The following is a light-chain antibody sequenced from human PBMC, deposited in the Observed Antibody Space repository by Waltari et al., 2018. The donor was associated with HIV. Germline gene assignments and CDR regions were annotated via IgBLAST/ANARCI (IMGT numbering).Light chain of an antibody. Sequence: DIQMTQSPSSLSASVGDRVTITCRASQSISNYLNWYQQKPGKAPKLLIYAASNLQSGVPSGFSGSGSGTDFTLTISRLQPEDFATYYCQQSYNTSYSFGQGTKLEIK. CDR1: QSISNY. V-gene: IGKV1-39*01. CDR2: AAS. CDR3: QQSYNTSYS. J-gene: IGKJ2*03.